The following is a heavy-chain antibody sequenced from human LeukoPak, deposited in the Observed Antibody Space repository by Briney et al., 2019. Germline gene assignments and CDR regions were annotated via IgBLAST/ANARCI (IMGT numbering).Heavy chain of an antibody. D-gene: IGHD6-19*01. CDR3: ARDPIAVAGNLGFDI. Sequence: ASVKVSCKASGYTFTTYVMHWVRQAPGQRLEWMAWITAGNGNTKYSQKFQGRVTITRDISANTVYMELSSLRSEDTAVYYCARDPIAVAGNLGFDIWGQGTMVTVSS. J-gene: IGHJ3*02. CDR2: ITAGNGNT. V-gene: IGHV1-3*01. CDR1: GYTFTTYV.